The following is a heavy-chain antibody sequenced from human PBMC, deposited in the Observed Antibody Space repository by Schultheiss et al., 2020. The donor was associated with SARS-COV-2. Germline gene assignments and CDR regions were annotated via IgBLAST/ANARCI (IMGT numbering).Heavy chain of an antibody. CDR3: ARHIVGVTAPLLGC. Sequence: SETLSLTCTVSGGSISSGGYYWSWIRQPPGKGLEWIGSIYYSGSTYYNPSLKSRVTISVDTSKNQFSLKLSSVTAADTAIYYCARHIVGVTAPLLGCWGQGTLVTVSS. D-gene: IGHD2-21*02. CDR1: GGSISSGGYY. V-gene: IGHV4-39*01. CDR2: IYYSGST. J-gene: IGHJ4*02.